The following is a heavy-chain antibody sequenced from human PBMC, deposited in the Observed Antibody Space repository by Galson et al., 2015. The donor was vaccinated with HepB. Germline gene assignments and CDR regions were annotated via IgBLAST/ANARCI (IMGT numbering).Heavy chain of an antibody. CDR1: GYSFSNYW. V-gene: IGHV5-51*01. CDR2: IYPSDSDT. CDR3: ARLRPYSHHPLYFDC. J-gene: IGHJ4*02. D-gene: IGHD4-11*01. Sequence: QSGAEVKKPGESLKISCKGSGYSFSNYWIGWVRQMPGKGLEWMGIIYPSDSDTRYSPSFQGQVTISADKSISTAYLQWSSLKASDTATYYCARLRPYSHHPLYFDCWGQGTLVTVSS.